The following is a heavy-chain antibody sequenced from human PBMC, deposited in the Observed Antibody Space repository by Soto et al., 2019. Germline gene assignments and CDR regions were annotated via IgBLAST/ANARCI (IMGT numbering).Heavy chain of an antibody. CDR2: IYSGGST. V-gene: IGHV3-53*05. CDR3: ATQVCSSTSCYGDDYYYGMDV. CDR1: GFTVSSNY. J-gene: IGHJ6*02. Sequence: PGGSLRLSCAASGFTVSSNYMSWVRQAPGKGLEWVSVIYSGGSTYYADSVKGRFTISRDNSKNTLYLQMNSLRAEDTAVYYCATQVCSSTSCYGDDYYYGMDVWGQGTTVTVSS. D-gene: IGHD2-2*01.